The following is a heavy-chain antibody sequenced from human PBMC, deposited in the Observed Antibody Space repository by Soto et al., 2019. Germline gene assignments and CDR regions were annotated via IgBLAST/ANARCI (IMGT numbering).Heavy chain of an antibody. Sequence: SVKVSCKASGGTFSSYAISWVRQAPGQGLEWMGGIIPIFGTANYAQKFQGRVTITADESTSTAYMELSSLRSEDTAVYYCASETKPTYYYGSGSYKPSAFDIWGQ. CDR3: ASETKPTYYYGSGSYKPSAFDI. V-gene: IGHV1-69*13. CDR2: IIPIFGTA. D-gene: IGHD3-10*01. J-gene: IGHJ3*02. CDR1: GGTFSSYA.